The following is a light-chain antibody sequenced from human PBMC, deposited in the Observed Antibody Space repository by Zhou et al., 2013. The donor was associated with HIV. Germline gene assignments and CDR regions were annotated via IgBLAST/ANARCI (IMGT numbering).Light chain of an antibody. CDR1: QTLSDNY. CDR3: QQFADSPVT. J-gene: IGKJ5*01. Sequence: EILLTQSPATLSLSPGERATLSCRASQTLSDNYLAWYQHKPGQTPKFLIFAATNRATGIPDRFSGSGSGTDFTLTINRLEPDDFAVYYCQQFADSPVTFGQGTRLEIK. V-gene: IGKV3-20*01. CDR2: AAT.